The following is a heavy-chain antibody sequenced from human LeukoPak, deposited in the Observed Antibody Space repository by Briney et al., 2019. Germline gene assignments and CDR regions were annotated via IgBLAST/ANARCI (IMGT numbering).Heavy chain of an antibody. CDR1: GFTFSSYE. J-gene: IGHJ4*02. CDR2: ISSSGSTI. D-gene: IGHD6-19*01. V-gene: IGHV3-48*03. CDR3: ARSGSGWYRYYFDY. Sequence: PGGSLRLSCAASGFTFSSYEMNWVRQAPGKGLEWDSYISSSGSTIYYADSVKGRFTISRDNAKNSLYLQMNSLRAEDTAVYYCARSGSGWYRYYFDYWGQGTLVTVSS.